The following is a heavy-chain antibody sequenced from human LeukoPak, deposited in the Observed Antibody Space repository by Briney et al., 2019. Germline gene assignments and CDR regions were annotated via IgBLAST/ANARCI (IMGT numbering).Heavy chain of an antibody. CDR1: GGSISSSSYY. D-gene: IGHD5-18*01. CDR3: ARADGYSYGRFDY. Sequence: SETLSLTCTVSGGSISSSSYYWGWIRQPPGKGLEWIGSIYYSGSTNYNPSLKSRVTISVDTSKNQFSLKLSSVTAADTAVYYCARADGYSYGRFDYWGQGTLVTVSS. J-gene: IGHJ4*02. CDR2: IYYSGST. V-gene: IGHV4-39*07.